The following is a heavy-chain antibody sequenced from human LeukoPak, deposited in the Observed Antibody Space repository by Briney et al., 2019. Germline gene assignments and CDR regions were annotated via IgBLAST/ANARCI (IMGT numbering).Heavy chain of an antibody. CDR3: ARDGTRHYDFWSGSAPDAFDI. D-gene: IGHD3-3*01. CDR1: GFTFSSYG. J-gene: IGHJ3*02. V-gene: IGHV3-30*02. CDR2: IRYDGSNK. Sequence: GGSLRLSCAASGFTFSSYGMHWVRQAPGKGLEWVAYIRYDGSNKYYADSVRGRFTISRDNSKNTVYVQMNSLRAEDTAVYYCARDGTRHYDFWSGSAPDAFDIWGQGTMVTVSS.